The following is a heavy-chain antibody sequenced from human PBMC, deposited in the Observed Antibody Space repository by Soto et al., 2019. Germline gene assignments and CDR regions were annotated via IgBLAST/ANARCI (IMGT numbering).Heavy chain of an antibody. CDR2: ISYDGSNK. V-gene: IGHV3-30*18. Sequence: QVQVVESGGGVVQPGRSLRLSCAASGFTFSSYGMHWVRQAPGKGLEWVAIISYDGSNKYYADSVKGRCTISRDNSKNTLYLQMNSLRAEDTAVYYCAKDLKWITMVRAVSRSYGMDVWGQGTTVTVSS. D-gene: IGHD3-10*01. CDR3: AKDLKWITMVRAVSRSYGMDV. CDR1: GFTFSSYG. J-gene: IGHJ6*02.